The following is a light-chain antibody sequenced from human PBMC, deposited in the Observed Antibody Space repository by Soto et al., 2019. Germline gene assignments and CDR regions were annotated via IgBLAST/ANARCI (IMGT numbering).Light chain of an antibody. Sequence: TQSPSSLSASVGDRVTLSCWASQSVSSSYLAWHQQKPGLAPRLLIYDASSRATGVPARFSGSGSGTDFTLTISSLEPEDFGVYYCQQRGSWPPTFGQGTRLEV. CDR1: QSVSSSY. J-gene: IGKJ5*01. CDR2: DAS. CDR3: QQRGSWPPT. V-gene: IGKV3D-20*01.